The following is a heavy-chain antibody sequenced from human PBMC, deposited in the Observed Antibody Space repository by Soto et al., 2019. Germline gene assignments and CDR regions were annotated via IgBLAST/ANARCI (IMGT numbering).Heavy chain of an antibody. CDR2: INHSGST. CDR1: GGSFSGYY. D-gene: IGHD3-22*01. CDR3: ARGFYDSGGYSSPFDY. Sequence: PSETLSLTCAVYGGSFSGYYWSWIRQPPGKGLEWIGDINHSGSTNYNPSLKSRVTISIDTSKNQFSLKLSSVTAADTAVYYCARGFYDSGGYSSPFDYWGQGILVTVSS. V-gene: IGHV4-34*01. J-gene: IGHJ4*02.